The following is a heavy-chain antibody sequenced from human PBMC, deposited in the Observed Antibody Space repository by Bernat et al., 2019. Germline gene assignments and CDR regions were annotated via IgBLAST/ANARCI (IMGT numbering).Heavy chain of an antibody. V-gene: IGHV3-23*04. CDR1: GFTFSNYA. J-gene: IGHJ4*01. CDR3: AKREGWGTKGGSYLDF. Sequence: EVQLVESGGGLVQPGGSLRLSCAASGFTFSNYAMSWVRQAPGKGLEWVSAISGSGSSIYHADSMKGRFTISRDGSKNTLYLQMNSLRAEDTAVYYCAKREGWGTKGGSYLDFWGHGTLVTVSS. D-gene: IGHD3-16*01. CDR2: ISGSGSSI.